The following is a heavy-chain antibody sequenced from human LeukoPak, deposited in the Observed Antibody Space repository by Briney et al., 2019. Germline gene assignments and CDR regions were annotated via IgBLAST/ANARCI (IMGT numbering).Heavy chain of an antibody. J-gene: IGHJ4*02. Sequence: PGGSLRLSCAASGFTVSSNYMSWVRQAPGKGLEWVSVNYSGGSTYYADSVKGRFTISRDNSKNTLYLQMNSLRAEDTAVYYCARIPSDDYYFDYWGQGTLVTVSS. CDR2: NYSGGST. D-gene: IGHD2-2*02. CDR3: ARIPSDDYYFDY. V-gene: IGHV3-66*01. CDR1: GFTVSSNY.